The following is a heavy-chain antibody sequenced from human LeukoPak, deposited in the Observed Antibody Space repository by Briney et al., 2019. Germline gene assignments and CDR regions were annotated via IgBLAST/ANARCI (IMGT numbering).Heavy chain of an antibody. J-gene: IGHJ4*02. V-gene: IGHV3-30-3*01. CDR1: GFTFSSYV. CDR2: ISYDGSNK. Sequence: LRLSCAASGFTFSSYVLHWVRQAPGKGLEWVAVISYDGSNKYYADSVKGRFTISRDNSKNTLYLQMNSLRAEDTAVYYCAREYGTAMVHRYCDYWGQGTLVTVSS. CDR3: AREYGTAMVHRYCDY. D-gene: IGHD5-18*01.